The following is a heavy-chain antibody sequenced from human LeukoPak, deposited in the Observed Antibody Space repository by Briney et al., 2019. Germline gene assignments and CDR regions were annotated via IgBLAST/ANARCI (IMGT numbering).Heavy chain of an antibody. Sequence: PGGSLRLSCAASGFTFSSYAMSWVRQAPGKGLEWVSAISGSGGGTYCADSVKGRFTISRDNSKNTLYLQMNSLRAEDTAVYYCANDFWSGYYQYWGQGTLVTVSS. J-gene: IGHJ4*02. CDR1: GFTFSSYA. D-gene: IGHD3-3*01. CDR3: ANDFWSGYYQY. CDR2: ISGSGGGT. V-gene: IGHV3-23*01.